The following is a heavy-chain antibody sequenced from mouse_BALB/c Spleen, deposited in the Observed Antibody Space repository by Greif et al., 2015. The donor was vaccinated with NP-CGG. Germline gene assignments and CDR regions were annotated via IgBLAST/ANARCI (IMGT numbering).Heavy chain of an antibody. CDR2: ISTYYGDA. CDR1: GYTFTDYA. CDR3: ARWDNGYNAMDY. D-gene: IGHD2-2*01. Sequence: QVQLQQSGAELVRPGVSVKISCKGSGYTFTDYAMHWVKQSHAKSLEWIGVISTYYGDASYNQKFKGKATMTVDKSSSAAYMELARLTSEDSAIYYCARWDNGYNAMDYWGQGTSVTVSS. V-gene: IGHV1S137*01. J-gene: IGHJ4*01.